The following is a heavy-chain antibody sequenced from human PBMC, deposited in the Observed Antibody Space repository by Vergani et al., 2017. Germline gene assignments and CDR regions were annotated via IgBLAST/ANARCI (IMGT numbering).Heavy chain of an antibody. CDR2: IWYDGSNK. J-gene: IGHJ4*02. CDR3: ARVPIYDSSGTGDY. V-gene: IGHV3-33*01. CDR1: GFTFSSYG. D-gene: IGHD3-22*01. Sequence: QVQLVESGGGVVQPGRSLRLSCAASGFTFSSYGMHWVRQAPGKGLEWVAVIWYDGSNKYYADSVKGRFTISRDNSKNTLYLQMNSLRAEDTAVYYCARVPIYDSSGTGDYWGQGTLVTVSS.